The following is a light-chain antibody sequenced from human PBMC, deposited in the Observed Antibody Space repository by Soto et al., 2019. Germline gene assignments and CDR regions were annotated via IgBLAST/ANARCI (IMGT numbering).Light chain of an antibody. J-gene: IGKJ4*01. Sequence: DIQMTQSPSSLSASLGDRVTITCRASQGIGVYLAWFQQRPGNVPKLLIYAASTLQSGVPSRFSGSGSGTDFTLTISSLQPEDVATYYCQNYNSAPLTFGGGTKVEIK. CDR2: AAS. CDR3: QNYNSAPLT. V-gene: IGKV1-27*01. CDR1: QGIGVY.